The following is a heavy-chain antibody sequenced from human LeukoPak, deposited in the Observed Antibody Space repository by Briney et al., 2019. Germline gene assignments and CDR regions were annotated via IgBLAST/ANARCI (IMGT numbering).Heavy chain of an antibody. V-gene: IGHV5-51*01. Sequence: LGESLKITCKASGYSFTSYWIGWVRQMPGKGLEWMGIIDPSDSETRYTPPFQGQVTISADKSLSTAYLQWNSLKASDTAMYYCARQTAMGRSGDYWGQGTLVTVSS. CDR1: GYSFTSYW. J-gene: IGHJ4*02. D-gene: IGHD5-18*01. CDR3: ARQTAMGRSGDY. CDR2: IDPSDSET.